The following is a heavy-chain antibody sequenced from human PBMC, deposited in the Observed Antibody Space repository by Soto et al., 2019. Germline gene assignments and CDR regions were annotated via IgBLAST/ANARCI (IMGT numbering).Heavy chain of an antibody. CDR3: ARDRGYSYGLTPFDY. CDR2: IIPIFGTA. CDR1: GGTFSSYA. J-gene: IGHJ4*02. Sequence: ASVKVSCKASGGTFSSYAISWVRQAPGHGLEWMGGIIPIFGTANYAQKFQGRVTITADESTSTAYMELSSLRSEDTAVYYCARDRGYSYGLTPFDYWGQGXLVTVSS. V-gene: IGHV1-69*13. D-gene: IGHD5-18*01.